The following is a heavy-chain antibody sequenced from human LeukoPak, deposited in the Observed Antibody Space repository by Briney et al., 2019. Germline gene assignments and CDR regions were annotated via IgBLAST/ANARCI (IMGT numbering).Heavy chain of an antibody. V-gene: IGHV4-38-2*02. CDR3: ARDGAISVAYYMDV. CDR1: GYSISTGYY. CDR2: IYYSGST. D-gene: IGHD3-9*01. Sequence: SETLSLTCTVSGYSISTGYYWGWIRQPPGKGLEWIGSIYYSGSTYYNLSLKSRLTISVDTSNNQFSLKLNSVTAADTAVYYCARDGAISVAYYMDVWGKGTTVIVSS. J-gene: IGHJ6*03.